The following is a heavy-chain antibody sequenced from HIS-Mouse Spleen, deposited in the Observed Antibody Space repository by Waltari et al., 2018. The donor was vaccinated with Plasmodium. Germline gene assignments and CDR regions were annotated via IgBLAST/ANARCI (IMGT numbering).Heavy chain of an antibody. CDR3: SIVGAINRCVSDT. D-gene: IGHD3-16*02. CDR1: GYTFTSYY. V-gene: IGHV1-46*01. J-gene: IGHJ3*02. CDR2: SNLSDGRT. Sequence: VLLVRSGAEVKEPRASVKVSCQASGYTFTSYYMHWMRQAPGQGLEWMGISNLSDGRTSSAHNTHGRHNTLRDSSTKQGYIGLGSVRSELTSGYLGSIVGAINRCVSDTSGQGPRVSGSS.